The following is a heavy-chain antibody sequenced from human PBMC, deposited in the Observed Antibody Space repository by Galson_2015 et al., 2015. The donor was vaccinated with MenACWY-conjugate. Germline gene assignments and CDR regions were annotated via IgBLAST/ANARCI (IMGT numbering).Heavy chain of an antibody. J-gene: IGHJ4*02. Sequence: SLRLSCAASGFTFSSYAMHWVRQAPGKGLEWVAVISYDGSNKYYADSVKGRFTISGDNSKNTLYLQMNSLRAEDTAVYYCARGGADYWGQGTLVTVSS. V-gene: IGHV3-30*04. CDR1: GFTFSSYA. D-gene: IGHD1-26*01. CDR3: ARGGADY. CDR2: ISYDGSNK.